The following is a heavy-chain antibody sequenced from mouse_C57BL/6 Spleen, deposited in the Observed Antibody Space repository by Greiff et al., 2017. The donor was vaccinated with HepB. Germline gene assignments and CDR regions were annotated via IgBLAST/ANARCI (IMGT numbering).Heavy chain of an antibody. J-gene: IGHJ3*01. CDR1: GFNIKDDY. V-gene: IGHV14-4*01. CDR3: TTGPTGFAY. CDR2: IDPENGDT. D-gene: IGHD3-2*01. Sequence: EVQLQQSGAELVRPGASVKLSCTASGFNIKDDYMHWVKQRPEQGLEWIGWIDPENGDTEYASKFQGKATITADTSSNTAYLQLSSLTSEDTAVYYCTTGPTGFAYWGQGTLVTVS.